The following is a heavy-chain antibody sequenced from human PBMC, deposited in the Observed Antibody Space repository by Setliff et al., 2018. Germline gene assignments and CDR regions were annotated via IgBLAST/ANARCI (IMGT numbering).Heavy chain of an antibody. J-gene: IGHJ6*03. V-gene: IGHV4-59*11. CDR1: GGSITGHY. CDR2: SHYTGSP. Sequence: SETLSLTCSVSGGSITGHYWSWIRQTPGKGLGWIGYSHYTGSPNYKNPSLASRATISVDSAKNQVSLRLSSVTAADTAVYYCARWMEYYQRDNRGEGGMDVWGKGTTVTVSS. D-gene: IGHD2-2*01. CDR3: ARWMEYYQRDNRGEGGMDV.